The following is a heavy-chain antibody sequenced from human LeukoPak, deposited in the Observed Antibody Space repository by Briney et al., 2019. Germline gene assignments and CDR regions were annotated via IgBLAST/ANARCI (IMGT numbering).Heavy chain of an antibody. V-gene: IGHV3-30-3*01. CDR3: ARATTGTTGGC. D-gene: IGHD4-17*01. CDR1: GFTFSSYA. CDR2: ISYDGSNK. J-gene: IGHJ4*02. Sequence: GGSLRLSCAASGFTFSSYAMHWVRQAPGKGLEWVAVISYDGSNKYYADSVKGRFTISRDNSKNTLYLQMNSLRAEDTAVYYCARATTGTTGGCWGQGTLVTVSS.